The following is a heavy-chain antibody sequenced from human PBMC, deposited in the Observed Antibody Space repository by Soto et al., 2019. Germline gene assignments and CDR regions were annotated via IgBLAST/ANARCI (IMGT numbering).Heavy chain of an antibody. CDR1: GFTFSSYD. Sequence: PGGSLKISCVASGFTFSSYDMQWVRQATGKGLEWVSAIGTAGDPYYPGSVKGRFTISRENAKNSLYLQMNSLRAGDTAVYYCARGRYDFWSGYPGGMDVWGQGTTVTVSS. J-gene: IGHJ6*02. CDR3: ARGRYDFWSGYPGGMDV. V-gene: IGHV3-13*05. D-gene: IGHD3-3*01. CDR2: IGTAGDP.